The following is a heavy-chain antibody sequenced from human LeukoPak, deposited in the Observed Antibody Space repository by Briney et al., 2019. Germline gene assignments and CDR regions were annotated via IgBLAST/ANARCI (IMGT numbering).Heavy chain of an antibody. V-gene: IGHV3-23*01. J-gene: IGHJ6*03. Sequence: GGSLRHSCAASGFTFSSYAMSWVRQAPGKGLEWVSSISGSGGSTYYADSVKGRFTISRDNSKNTLYLQMKSLRAEDTAVYYCAKDRDSKDVGNVGYYYYMAVWGKGTTVTVSS. D-gene: IGHD4-11*01. CDR2: ISGSGGST. CDR3: AKDRDSKDVGNVGYYYYMAV. CDR1: GFTFSSYA.